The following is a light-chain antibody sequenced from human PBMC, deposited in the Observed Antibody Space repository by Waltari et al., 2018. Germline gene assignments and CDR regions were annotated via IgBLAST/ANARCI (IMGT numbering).Light chain of an antibody. J-gene: IGKJ5*01. CDR3: QQRGTWPIS. CDR1: QSVRTY. CDR2: DAS. V-gene: IGKV3-11*01. Sequence: VLTQSPATLSLSPGEGATLSCRASQSVRTYFAWYQQKPGQPPSLLISDASNRATGVPARCSGSGSGTDFTLTISSVQPEDFAVYYCQQRGTWPISFGQGTRLEIK.